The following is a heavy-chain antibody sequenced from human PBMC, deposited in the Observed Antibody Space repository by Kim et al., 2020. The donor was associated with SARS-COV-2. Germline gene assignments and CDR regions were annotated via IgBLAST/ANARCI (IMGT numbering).Heavy chain of an antibody. CDR2: T. CDR3: ARGGGTNFDY. J-gene: IGHJ4*02. V-gene: IGHV4-34*01. D-gene: IGHD3-16*01. Sequence: TNYDPSLKSRVTISVDTAKNQFSLKLSSVTAADTAVYYCARGGGTNFDYWGQGTLVTVSS.